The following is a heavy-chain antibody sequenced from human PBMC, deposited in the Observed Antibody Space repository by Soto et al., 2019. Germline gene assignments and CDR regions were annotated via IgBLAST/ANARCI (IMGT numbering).Heavy chain of an antibody. CDR1: GGTFSSYA. J-gene: IGHJ4*02. V-gene: IGHV1-69*10. D-gene: IGHD2-15*01. Sequence: ASVKVSCKASGGTFSSYAISWVRQAPGKGLEWMGGIIPILGIANYAQKFQGRVTITADKSTSTAYMELSSLRSEDTAVYYCARSFSRFCSGGSCYSSFDYWGQGTLVTVSS. CDR3: ARSFSRFCSGGSCYSSFDY. CDR2: IIPILGIA.